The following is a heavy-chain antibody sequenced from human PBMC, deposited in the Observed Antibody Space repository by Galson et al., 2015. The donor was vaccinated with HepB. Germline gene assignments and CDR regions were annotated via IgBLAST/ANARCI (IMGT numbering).Heavy chain of an antibody. Sequence: SVKVSCKVSGDTLTELSMQWVRQAPGKGLEWMGGYDPEDGETVYAQKFQGRVTMTEDTSTDTAHMELSSLRSEDTAVYYCASLSATSGAYMFPGGRDGFNIWGQGTMVTVSA. CDR3: ASLSATSGAYMFPGGRDGFNI. CDR2: YDPEDGET. J-gene: IGHJ3*02. D-gene: IGHD1-26*01. V-gene: IGHV1-24*01. CDR1: GDTLTELS.